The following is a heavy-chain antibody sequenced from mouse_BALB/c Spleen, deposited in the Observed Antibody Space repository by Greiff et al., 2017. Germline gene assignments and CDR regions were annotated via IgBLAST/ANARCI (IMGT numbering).Heavy chain of an antibody. Sequence: EVMLVESGGGLVKPGGSLKLSCAASGFTFSSYAMSWVRQTPEKRLEWVASISSGGSTYYPDRVKGRFTISRDNARNILYLQMSSLRSEDTAMYYCARGRGYGYELFAYWGQGTLVTVSA. CDR3: ARGRGYGYELFAY. J-gene: IGHJ3*01. CDR2: ISSGGST. CDR1: GFTFSSYA. V-gene: IGHV5-6-5*01. D-gene: IGHD2-2*01.